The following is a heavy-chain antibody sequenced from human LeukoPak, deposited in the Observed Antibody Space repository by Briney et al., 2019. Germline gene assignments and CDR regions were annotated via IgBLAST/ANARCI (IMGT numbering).Heavy chain of an antibody. CDR3: ARDGYPYAMDV. V-gene: IGHV3-7*01. D-gene: IGHD6-25*01. CDR1: GFTFSIYW. CDR2: INQEGSER. Sequence: GGSLRLSCAASGFTFSIYWMRWVRQAPGKGLEWVANINQEGSERNYVDSVRGRFTISRDNAKSSVFLQMNSLRADDTAVYYRARDGYPYAMDVCGQGTTVTVFS. J-gene: IGHJ6*02.